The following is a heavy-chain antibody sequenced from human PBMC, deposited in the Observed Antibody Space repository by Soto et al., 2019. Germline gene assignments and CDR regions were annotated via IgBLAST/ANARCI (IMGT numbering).Heavy chain of an antibody. CDR2: ISAYNGNT. CDR1: GYTFTSYG. D-gene: IGHD3-3*01. Sequence: ASVKVSCKASGYTFTSYGISCVRQAPGQGLEWMGWISAYNGNTNYAQKLQGRVTMTTDTSTSTAYMELRSLRSDDTAVYYCARSPSYYDFWSGYYTTAKDYYYMDVWGKGTTVTVSS. CDR3: ARSPSYYDFWSGYYTTAKDYYYMDV. J-gene: IGHJ6*03. V-gene: IGHV1-18*01.